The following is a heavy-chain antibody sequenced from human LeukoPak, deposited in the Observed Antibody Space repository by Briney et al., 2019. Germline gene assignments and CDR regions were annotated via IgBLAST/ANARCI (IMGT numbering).Heavy chain of an antibody. Sequence: GASVKDSCKASGYTFTGYYMHWVRQAPGQGLEWMGRINPNSGGTNYAQKFQGRVTMTRDTSISTAYMELSRLRSDDTAVYYCARKRRVYYDSSGYQDYWGQGTLVTVSS. V-gene: IGHV1-2*06. CDR3: ARKRRVYYDSSGYQDY. CDR1: GYTFTGYY. J-gene: IGHJ4*02. D-gene: IGHD3-22*01. CDR2: INPNSGGT.